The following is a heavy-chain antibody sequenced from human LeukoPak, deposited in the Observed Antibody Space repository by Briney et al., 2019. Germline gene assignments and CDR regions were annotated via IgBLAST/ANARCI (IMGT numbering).Heavy chain of an antibody. CDR3: ARQTNWNLPFDY. J-gene: IGHJ4*02. CDR2: IYYSGST. CDR1: GGSISSYY. D-gene: IGHD1-7*01. Sequence: SETLSLTCTVSGGSISSYYWSWIRQPPGKGLEWIGYIYYSGSTNYNPSLKSRVTISVDTSKNQFSLKLSSVTAADTAVYYCARQTNWNLPFDYWGQGTLVTVSS. V-gene: IGHV4-59*08.